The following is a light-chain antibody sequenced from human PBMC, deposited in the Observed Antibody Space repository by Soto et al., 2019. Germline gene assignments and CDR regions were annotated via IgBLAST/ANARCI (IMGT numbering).Light chain of an antibody. CDR3: CSYAGSYTLI. CDR1: SNDVGAYNY. CDR2: DVT. J-gene: IGLJ2*01. V-gene: IGLV2-11*01. Sequence: QSALTQPRSVSGSPGQSVTISCTGTSNDVGAYNYVSWYQQHPDKAPKLMIYDVTKRPSGVPDRFSGSKSGNTASLTISGLQAEDETDYYCCSYAGSYTLIFGGGTKLTVL.